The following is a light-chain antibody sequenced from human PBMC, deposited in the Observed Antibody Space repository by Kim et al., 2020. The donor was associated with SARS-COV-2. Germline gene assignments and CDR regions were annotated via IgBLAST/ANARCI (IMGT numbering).Light chain of an antibody. J-gene: IGKJ1*01. CDR1: QSTRGW. V-gene: IGKV1-5*01. CDR3: QKYNSHSPTRP. CDR2: DAS. Sequence: DIQMTQSPSTLSASVGDRVTITCRASQSTRGWLAWYQQKPGKAPKDLINDASSLESGVPSRFSGSGSGTELTLTISSLQPDDFATYSCQKYNSHSPTRPFGQGTKV.